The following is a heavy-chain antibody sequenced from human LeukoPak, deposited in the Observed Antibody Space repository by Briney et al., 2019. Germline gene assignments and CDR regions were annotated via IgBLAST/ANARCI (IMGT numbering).Heavy chain of an antibody. CDR3: ARDGGHSTDLDY. Sequence: GGXLRPSCATSGFTFSRHWMSWVRQAPGKGPEWVANIKQDGSERYYVHSVKGRFTISRDNAKNSLYLQMNSLRAEDTAVYYCARDGGHSTDLDYWGQGIPVTVSS. CDR1: GFTFSRHW. D-gene: IGHD2-8*02. J-gene: IGHJ4*02. V-gene: IGHV3-7*01. CDR2: IKQDGSER.